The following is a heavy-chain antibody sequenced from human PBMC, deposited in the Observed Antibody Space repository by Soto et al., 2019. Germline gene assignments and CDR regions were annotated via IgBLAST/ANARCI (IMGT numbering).Heavy chain of an antibody. CDR2: MYNTGST. CDR1: GYSISSSNW. Sequence: SETLSLTCAVSGYSISSSNWWGWIRQPPGKGLEWIGYMYNTGSTVYNPSFKSRVTISVDTSKNQFSLKLNSVTAADTAVYYCARDLWGYCGTDCYPLDVWGQGTTVT. V-gene: IGHV4-28*03. D-gene: IGHD2-21*02. CDR3: ARDLWGYCGTDCYPLDV. J-gene: IGHJ6*02.